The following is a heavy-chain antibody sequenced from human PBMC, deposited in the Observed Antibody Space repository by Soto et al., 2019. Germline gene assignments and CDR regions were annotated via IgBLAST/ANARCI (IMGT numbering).Heavy chain of an antibody. J-gene: IGHJ4*02. CDR1: GFIFSSYE. CDR2: ISSNGKTI. Sequence: GGSLRLSCAASGFIFSSYEINWVRQAPGKGLEWVSYISSNGKTIYYANSVKGRFTISRDNGKNSLYLQMNSLRAEDTAVYYCARWSGGYWGQGTLVT. CDR3: ARWSGGY. V-gene: IGHV3-48*03. D-gene: IGHD3-16*01.